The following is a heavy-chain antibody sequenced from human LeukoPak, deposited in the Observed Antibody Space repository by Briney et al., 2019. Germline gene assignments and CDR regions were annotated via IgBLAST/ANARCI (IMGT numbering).Heavy chain of an antibody. Sequence: PGGSLRLSCAASGFTFDDYAMHWVRQAPGKGLEWVSGISWNSGSIGYADSVKGRFTISRDNAKNSLYLQMNSLRAEDTALYYCAKDYGMDVWGQGTTVIVSS. CDR2: ISWNSGSI. V-gene: IGHV3-9*01. CDR1: GFTFDDYA. J-gene: IGHJ6*02. CDR3: AKDYGMDV.